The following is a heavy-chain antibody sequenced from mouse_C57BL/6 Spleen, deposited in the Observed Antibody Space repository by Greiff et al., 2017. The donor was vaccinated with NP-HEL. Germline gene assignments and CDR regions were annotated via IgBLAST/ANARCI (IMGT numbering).Heavy chain of an antibody. CDR3: AREGALLGFDY. V-gene: IGHV3-6*01. J-gene: IGHJ2*01. CDR1: GYSITSGYY. Sequence: ESGPGLVKPSQSLSLTCSVTGYSITSGYYWNWIRQFPGNKLEWMGYISYDGSNNYNPSLKNRISITRDTSKNQFFLKLNSVTTEDTATYYCAREGALLGFDYWGQGTTLTVSS. D-gene: IGHD1-1*01. CDR2: ISYDGSN.